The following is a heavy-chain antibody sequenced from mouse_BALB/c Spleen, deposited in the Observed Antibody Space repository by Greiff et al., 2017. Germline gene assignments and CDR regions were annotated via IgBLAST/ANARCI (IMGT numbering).Heavy chain of an antibody. CDR3: ARKCETGTEGYYFDY. V-gene: IGHV2-2*02. Sequence: VQLQQSGPGLVQPSQSLSITCTVSGFSLTSYGVHWVRQSPGKGLEWLGVIWSGGSTDYTAAFISRLSISKDNSKSQVFFKMNSLQANDTAIYYCARKCETGTEGYYFDYWGQGTTLTVSS. D-gene: IGHD4-1*01. CDR2: IWSGGST. CDR1: GFSLTSYG. J-gene: IGHJ2*01.